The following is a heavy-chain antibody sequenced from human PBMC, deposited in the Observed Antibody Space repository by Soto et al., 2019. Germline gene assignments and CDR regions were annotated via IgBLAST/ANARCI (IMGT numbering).Heavy chain of an antibody. CDR2: IWYDGSNK. D-gene: IGHD6-13*01. Sequence: GGPLRLSCAASGFTFSSYGMHWVRHAPGKGLEWVAVIWYDGSNKYYADSVKGRFTISRDNSKNTLYLQMNSLRAEDTAVYYCARDPLRAQQLVRWFDPWGQGTLVTVSS. V-gene: IGHV3-33*01. J-gene: IGHJ5*02. CDR1: GFTFSSYG. CDR3: ARDPLRAQQLVRWFDP.